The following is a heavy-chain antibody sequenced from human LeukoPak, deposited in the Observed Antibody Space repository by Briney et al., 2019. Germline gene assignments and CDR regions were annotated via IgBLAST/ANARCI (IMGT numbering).Heavy chain of an antibody. J-gene: IGHJ5*02. CDR1: GGTFSSYT. D-gene: IGHD6-19*01. Sequence: SVKVSCKASGGTFSSYTINWVRQAPGQGLEWMGGIIPIFDTAKYAQKFQGRVTITADESTSTAYMELSSLRSEDSAVYYCARDRLGGKAVAGTLWFDPWGQGTLVTVSS. CDR3: ARDRLGGKAVAGTLWFDP. CDR2: IIPIFDTA. V-gene: IGHV1-69*13.